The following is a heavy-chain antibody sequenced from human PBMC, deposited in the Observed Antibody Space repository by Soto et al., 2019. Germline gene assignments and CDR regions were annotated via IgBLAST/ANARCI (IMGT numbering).Heavy chain of an antibody. CDR3: ARDPDGDCWCGYYTGSPKPNY. Sequence: ASVKVSCKASGYTFTSYYMHWVRQAPRQGLEWMGIINPSGGSTSYAQKFQGRVTMTRDASTSTVYMELSSLRSEDTAVYYCARDPDGDCWCGYYTGSPKPNYWGQGTLVTVSS. D-gene: IGHD3-3*01. J-gene: IGHJ4*02. V-gene: IGHV1-46*01. CDR1: GYTFTSYY. CDR2: INPSGGST.